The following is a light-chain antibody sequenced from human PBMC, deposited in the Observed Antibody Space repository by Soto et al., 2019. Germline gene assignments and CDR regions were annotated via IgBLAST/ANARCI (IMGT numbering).Light chain of an antibody. J-gene: IGLJ1*01. CDR1: SSDVGGYNY. CDR2: DVS. V-gene: IGLV2-14*03. CDR3: SSYTTSNTRQIV. Sequence: LTQPASVSGSPGQSITISCTGTSSDVGGYNYVSWYQHHPGKAPKLIIYDVSNRPSGVSIRFSGSKSDNTASLTISGLQPEDEADYHCSSYTTSNTRQIVFGTGTKATVL.